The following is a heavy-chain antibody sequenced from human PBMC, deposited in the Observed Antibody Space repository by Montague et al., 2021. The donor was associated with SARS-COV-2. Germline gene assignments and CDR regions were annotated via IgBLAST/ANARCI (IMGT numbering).Heavy chain of an antibody. CDR1: GFTFSSYA. J-gene: IGHJ1*01. CDR2: ISYDGSNK. V-gene: IGHV3-30-3*01. D-gene: IGHD6-13*01. Sequence: SLRLSCAASGFTFSSYAMHWVRQAPGKGLVWVAVISYDGSNKYYADSVKGRFTISKDNSKNTLYLQMNSLRAEDTAVYYCARDVFPPSSWPAEYFQHWGQGTLVTVSS. CDR3: ARDVFPPSSWPAEYFQH.